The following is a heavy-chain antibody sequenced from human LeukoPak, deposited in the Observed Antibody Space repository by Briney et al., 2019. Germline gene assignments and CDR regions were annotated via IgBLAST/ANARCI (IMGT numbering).Heavy chain of an antibody. Sequence: PGGSLRLSCAASGFTFSKYGINWVRQAPGKGLEWVAIIRYDGGNKYFAESVMGRFTISKDNSKNTVYLQMNSLRIDDTAVYRCARAGIGNAPDYWGQGTQVTVSS. D-gene: IGHD2-2*01. CDR2: IRYDGGNK. J-gene: IGHJ4*02. V-gene: IGHV3-30*02. CDR3: ARAGIGNAPDY. CDR1: GFTFSKYG.